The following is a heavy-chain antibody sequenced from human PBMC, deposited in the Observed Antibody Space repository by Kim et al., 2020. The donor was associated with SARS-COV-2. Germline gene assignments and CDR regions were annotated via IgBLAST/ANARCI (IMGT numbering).Heavy chain of an antibody. Sequence: PSLKSRDTISVGTSKNQFSLKLSSVTAADTAVYYCAREQFSSSWFNGWFDPWGQGTLVTVSS. V-gene: IGHV4-59*01. CDR3: AREQFSSSWFNGWFDP. J-gene: IGHJ5*02. D-gene: IGHD6-13*01.